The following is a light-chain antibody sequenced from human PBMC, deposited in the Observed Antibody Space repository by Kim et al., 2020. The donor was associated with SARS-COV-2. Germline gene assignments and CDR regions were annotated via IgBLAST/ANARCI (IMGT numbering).Light chain of an antibody. CDR2: DVT. V-gene: IGLV2-11*01. J-gene: IGLJ2*01. Sequence: PGQSVTISCTGASNNIGFYNYVSWYQHHPGRAPKLIIYDVTKRPSGVPDRFSGSKSGNTASLTVSGLQSEDEADYYCCSYAGDDVIFGGGTQLTVL. CDR1: SNNIGFYNY. CDR3: CSYAGDDVI.